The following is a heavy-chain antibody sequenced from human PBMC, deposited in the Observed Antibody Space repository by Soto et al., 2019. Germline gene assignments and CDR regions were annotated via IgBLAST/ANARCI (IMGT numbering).Heavy chain of an antibody. CDR2: MHYSGST. J-gene: IGHJ4*02. D-gene: IGHD6-19*01. V-gene: IGHV4-39*01. Sequence: SETLSLTCTVSGGSISSSGYYWGWIRQPPGKGLDWIGSMHYSGSTYYNPSLKSRVIISLDTSNNQFSLTLKSATASDTAVYYCARRGSGWFFDYWGRGTLVTVSS. CDR3: ARRGSGWFFDY. CDR1: GGSISSSGYY.